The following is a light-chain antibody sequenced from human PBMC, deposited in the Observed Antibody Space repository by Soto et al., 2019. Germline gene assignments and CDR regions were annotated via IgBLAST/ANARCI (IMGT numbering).Light chain of an antibody. J-gene: IGKJ1*01. V-gene: IGKV2-30*01. CDR2: KVS. CDR1: QSLVYSDGNTY. CDR3: MQTTHWPRWT. Sequence: DVVMTQSPLSLPVTLGQPASISCRSSQSLVYSDGNTYLSWFHQRPGQSPRRLIYKVSNRDSGVPDRFSGSGSGTDFTLKISRVEADDVGFYYCMQTTHWPRWTFGQGTKVEIK.